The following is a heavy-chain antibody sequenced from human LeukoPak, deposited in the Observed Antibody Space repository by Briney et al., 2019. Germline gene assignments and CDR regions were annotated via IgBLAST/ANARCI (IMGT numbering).Heavy chain of an antibody. V-gene: IGHV3-21*01. Sequence: VSSISSSSSYIYYADSVKGRFTISRDNAKNSLYLQMNSLRAEDTAVYYCAAGGYDAFDIWGQGTMVTVSS. D-gene: IGHD6-25*01. CDR3: AAGGYDAFDI. CDR2: ISSSSSYI. J-gene: IGHJ3*02.